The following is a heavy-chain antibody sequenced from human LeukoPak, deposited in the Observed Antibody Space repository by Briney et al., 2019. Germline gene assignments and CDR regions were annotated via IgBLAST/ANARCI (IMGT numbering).Heavy chain of an antibody. CDR2: IYHSGST. CDR1: GYSISSGYY. V-gene: IGHV4-38-2*02. CDR3: ARGRPGVVYFDY. J-gene: IGHJ4*02. D-gene: IGHD2-15*01. Sequence: SETLSLTWTVSGYSISSGYYWGWIRQPPGKGLEWIGSIYHSGSTYYNPSLKSRVTISVDTSKNQFSLKLSSVTAADTAVYYCARGRPGVVYFDYWGQGTLVTVSS.